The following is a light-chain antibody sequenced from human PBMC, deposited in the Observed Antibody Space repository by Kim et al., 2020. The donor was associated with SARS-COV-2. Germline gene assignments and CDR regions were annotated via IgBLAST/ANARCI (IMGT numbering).Light chain of an antibody. CDR3: QQYGQSSTT. V-gene: IGKV3-20*01. CDR1: QSVSSSY. Sequence: EVLLTQSPGTLSLSPGERAILSCRASQSVSSSYLAWYQHKPGQSPRLLIHGASSRATGVPDRFRGGGSGTDFTLTITRLEPEDFAVYYCQQYGQSSTTFGQGTRLEIK. CDR2: GAS. J-gene: IGKJ5*01.